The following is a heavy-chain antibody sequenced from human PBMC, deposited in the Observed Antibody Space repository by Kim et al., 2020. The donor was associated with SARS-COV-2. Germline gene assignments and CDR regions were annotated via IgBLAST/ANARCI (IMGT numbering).Heavy chain of an antibody. J-gene: IGHJ4*02. CDR1: GGSISSYY. Sequence: SETLSLTCTVSGGSISSYYWSWIRQSPGKGLEWIGYVSYSGSTNYNPSLKSRLTISVDTSKSQFSLNLSSVTAADTAVYYCARSGTYFNYWGQGTLVTVS. CDR2: VSYSGST. V-gene: IGHV4-59*12. CDR3: ARSGTYFNY. D-gene: IGHD6-25*01.